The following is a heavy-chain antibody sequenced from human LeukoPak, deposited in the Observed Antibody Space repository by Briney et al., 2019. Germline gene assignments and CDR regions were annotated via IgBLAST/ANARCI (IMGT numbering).Heavy chain of an antibody. D-gene: IGHD4-23*01. CDR3: ARETPSRAGNYGMDV. Sequence: ASVKVSCKPSRYTFTAYYMHWVRQSPGHGLKWMGWINPNNDVTNYAHKFHGWVTMARDTSISTAYIELSRLRSDDTAVYYCARETPSRAGNYGMDVWGQGTTVTVSS. CDR2: INPNNDVT. J-gene: IGHJ6*02. CDR1: RYTFTAYY. V-gene: IGHV1-2*04.